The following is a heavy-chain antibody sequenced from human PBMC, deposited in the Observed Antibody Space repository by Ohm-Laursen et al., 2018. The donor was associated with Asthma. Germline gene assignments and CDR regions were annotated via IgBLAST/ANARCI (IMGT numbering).Heavy chain of an antibody. Sequence: RSLRLSCAASGFTFSSYGMHWVRQAPGKGLEWVAVISYDGSNKYYADSVKGRFTISRDNSKVTVYVQMNSLRAEDTAVYYCAKEKGGSFDYWGQGTLVTVSS. CDR3: AKEKGGSFDY. CDR2: ISYDGSNK. J-gene: IGHJ4*02. D-gene: IGHD1-26*01. CDR1: GFTFSSYG. V-gene: IGHV3-30*18.